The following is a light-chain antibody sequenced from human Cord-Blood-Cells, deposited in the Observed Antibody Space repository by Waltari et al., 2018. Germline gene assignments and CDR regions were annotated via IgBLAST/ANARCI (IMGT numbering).Light chain of an antibody. CDR3: QQYYSTPIT. J-gene: IGKJ5*01. CDR2: WAS. V-gene: IGKV4-1*01. Sequence: DIVMTQSPDSLAVSLGERATIHCKSSQSVLYRSNNKNSLAWYQQKPGQPPKLLIYWASTRESVVPERFGGGGSGADFTLTISSLQAEDGAVYYGQQYYSTPITFGQGTRLEIK. CDR1: QSVLYRSNNKNS.